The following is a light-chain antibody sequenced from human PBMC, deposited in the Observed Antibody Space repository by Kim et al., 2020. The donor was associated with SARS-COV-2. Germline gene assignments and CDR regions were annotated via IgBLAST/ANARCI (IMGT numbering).Light chain of an antibody. Sequence: EVVMTQSPATLSVSPGERATLSCRASQGINSNLAWYQQKPGQAPRLLIYGASTRATVIPDRFSGSGSGTEFTFTITSLQSEDSAVYYCQQYNIWPRTFGQGPKLEI. V-gene: IGKV3-15*01. CDR3: QQYNIWPRT. CDR2: GAS. CDR1: QGINSN. J-gene: IGKJ2*01.